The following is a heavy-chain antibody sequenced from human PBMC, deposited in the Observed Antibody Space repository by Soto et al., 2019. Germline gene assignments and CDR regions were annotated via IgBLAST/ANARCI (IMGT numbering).Heavy chain of an antibody. CDR1: GGSISSYY. D-gene: IGHD6-13*01. Sequence: QVQLQESGPGLVKPSETLSLTCTVSGGSISSYYWSWIRQPPGKGLEWIGYIYYSGSTNYNPSLKSRVTLSVDTSKNQFSRKLSSVTAADTAVYYCARGGSSWYQRVFDPWGQGTLVTVSS. V-gene: IGHV4-59*01. CDR3: ARGGSSWYQRVFDP. CDR2: IYYSGST. J-gene: IGHJ5*02.